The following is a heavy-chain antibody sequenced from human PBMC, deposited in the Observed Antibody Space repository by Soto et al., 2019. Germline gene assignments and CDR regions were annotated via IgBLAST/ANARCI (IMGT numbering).Heavy chain of an antibody. CDR1: GGSISSGDYY. V-gene: IGHV4-30-4*02. J-gene: IGHJ6*02. D-gene: IGHD5-12*01. CDR2: IYYSGST. Sequence: SETLSLTCAVSGGSISSGDYYWSWIRQPPGKGLEWIGYIYYSGSTTYAQKFQGRVTMTRDTSTSTVYMELKSLRSEDTAVYYCEGRGGYPQDGMDVWGQGTTVTV. CDR3: EGRGGYPQDGMDV.